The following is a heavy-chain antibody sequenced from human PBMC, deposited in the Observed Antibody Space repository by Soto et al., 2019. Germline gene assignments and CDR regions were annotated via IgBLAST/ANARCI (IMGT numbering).Heavy chain of an antibody. CDR1: GFTFSSYA. Sequence: QVQLVESGGGVVQPGRSLRLSCAASGFTFSSYAMHWVRQAPGKGLEWVAVISYDGSNKYYADSVKGRFTISRDNSKNTLYLQMNSLRGEDTAVYYCARGPVIAARPDYWGQGTLVTVSS. CDR3: ARGPVIAARPDY. D-gene: IGHD6-6*01. V-gene: IGHV3-30-3*01. CDR2: ISYDGSNK. J-gene: IGHJ4*02.